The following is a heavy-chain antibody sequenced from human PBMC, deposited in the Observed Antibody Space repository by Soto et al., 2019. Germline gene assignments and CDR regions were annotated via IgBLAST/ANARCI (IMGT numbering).Heavy chain of an antibody. J-gene: IGHJ4*02. V-gene: IGHV3-23*01. D-gene: IGHD6-13*01. CDR2: ISASGSAT. Sequence: GGSLRLSCVASGFTFSDYAMTWVRQTPGKGLEWVSSISASGSATFYADSVRGRFTISRDNSKNTVFLQMNSLRAEETAVYYCAKDWRTWSPAREFYYWGQGTLVTVSS. CDR3: AKDWRTWSPAREFYY. CDR1: GFTFSDYA.